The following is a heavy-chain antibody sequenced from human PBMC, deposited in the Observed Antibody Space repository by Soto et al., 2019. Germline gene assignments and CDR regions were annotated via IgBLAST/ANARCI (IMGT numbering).Heavy chain of an antibody. CDR2: IYYSGST. CDR3: ARGPVGYSGDPGLYYYYYYGMDV. J-gene: IGHJ6*02. D-gene: IGHD5-12*01. V-gene: IGHV4-59*01. Sequence: PSETLSLTCTVSGGSISSYYWSWIRQPPGKGLEWIGYIYYSGSTNYNPSLKSRATISVDTSKNQFSLKLSSVTAADTAVYYCARGPVGYSGDPGLYYYYYYGMDVWGQGTTVTVSS. CDR1: GGSISSYY.